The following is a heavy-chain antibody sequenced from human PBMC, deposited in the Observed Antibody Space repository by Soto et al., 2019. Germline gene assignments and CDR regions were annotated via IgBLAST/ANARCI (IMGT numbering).Heavy chain of an antibody. CDR2: IYSGGST. V-gene: IGHV3-53*04. Sequence: EVQLVESGGGLVQPGGSLRLSCAASGFTVSSNYMSWVRQAPGKGLEWVSVIYSGGSTYYADSVKGRFTISRHNSKNTLYLQMNSLRSEDTAVYYCARWADYYDSPFDLWGRGTLVTVSS. CDR3: ARWADYYDSPFDL. CDR1: GFTVSSNY. J-gene: IGHJ2*01. D-gene: IGHD3-22*01.